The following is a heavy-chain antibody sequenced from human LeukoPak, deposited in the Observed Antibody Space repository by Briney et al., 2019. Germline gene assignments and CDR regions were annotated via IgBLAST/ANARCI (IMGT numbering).Heavy chain of an antibody. CDR3: ARGLLFDYYYYYYMDV. J-gene: IGHJ6*03. Sequence: PSETLSLTCTVSGGSISSSSYYWGWIRQPPGKGLEWIGYIYYSGSTNYNPSLKSRVTISVDTSKNQFSLKLSSVTAADTAVYYCARGLLFDYYYYYYMDVWGKGTTVTISS. V-gene: IGHV4-61*05. CDR2: IYYSGST. D-gene: IGHD1-26*01. CDR1: GGSISSSSYY.